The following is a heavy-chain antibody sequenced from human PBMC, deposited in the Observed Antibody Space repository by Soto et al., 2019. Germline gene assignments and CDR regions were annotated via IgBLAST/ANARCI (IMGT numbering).Heavy chain of an antibody. CDR1: GFTFSSYA. D-gene: IGHD6-19*01. CDR3: AKDGWSGIAVAAAEYFQH. J-gene: IGHJ1*01. V-gene: IGHV3-23*01. CDR2: ISGSGGST. Sequence: GGSLRLSCAASGFTFSSYAMSWVRQAPGKGLEWVSAISGSGGSTYYADSVKGRFTISRDNSKNTLYLQINSLRAEDTAVYYCAKDGWSGIAVAAAEYFQHWGQGTLVTVSS.